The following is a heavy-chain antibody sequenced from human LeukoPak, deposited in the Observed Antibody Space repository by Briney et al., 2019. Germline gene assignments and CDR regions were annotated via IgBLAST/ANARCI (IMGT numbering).Heavy chain of an antibody. D-gene: IGHD4-23*01. CDR1: GFTFSYYW. CDR3: TSTGNSGY. J-gene: IGHJ4*02. Sequence: QPGGSLRLSCAASGFTFSYYWMYWVRQAPGKGLAWVSRINPDGSTTDYADSVKGRFTISRDNAKNTLYLQMNTLRAEDTAVYYCTSTGNSGYWGQGTPVTVSS. CDR2: INPDGSTT. V-gene: IGHV3-74*01.